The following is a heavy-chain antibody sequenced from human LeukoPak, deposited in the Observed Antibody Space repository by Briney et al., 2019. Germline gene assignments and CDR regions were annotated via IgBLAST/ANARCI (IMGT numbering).Heavy chain of an antibody. CDR3: AKGAFDV. J-gene: IGHJ3*01. CDR1: GFNLGRYA. V-gene: IGHV3-23*01. CDR2: INTGETT. Sequence: GGSLRFSCAASGFNLGRYAMSWVRQAPGRGLEWVSCINTGETTFYADSVKGRFTISRDSSKNNLYLHMTSLRDEDTALYYCAKGAFDVWGQGTVVIVSS.